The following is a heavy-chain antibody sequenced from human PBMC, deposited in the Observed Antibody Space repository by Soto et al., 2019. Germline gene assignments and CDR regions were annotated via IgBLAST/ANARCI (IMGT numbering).Heavy chain of an antibody. D-gene: IGHD3-9*01. CDR1: GGSISSYY. CDR2: IYYSGST. V-gene: IGHV4-59*01. J-gene: IGHJ2*01. Sequence: PSETLSLTCTVSGGSISSYYWSWIRQPPGKGLEWIGYIYYSGSTNYNPSLKSRVTISVDTSKNQFSLKLSSVTAADTAVYYCARDFPRATGYYPYFDPWGRGTLVTVSS. CDR3: ARDFPRATGYYPYFDP.